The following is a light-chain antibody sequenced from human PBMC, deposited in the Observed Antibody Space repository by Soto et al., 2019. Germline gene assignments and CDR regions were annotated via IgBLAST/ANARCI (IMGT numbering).Light chain of an antibody. CDR3: QQYGISPLT. CDR2: DAS. V-gene: IGKV3-20*01. Sequence: EIVLTQSPGTLSLSPGERATLSCRASQSVGHTYLVWYQQKPGQPPRFLMYDASTRATGIPDRFSGSGSGTVFTLAISRLEPEDFAIYYCQQYGISPLTFGGGTKVEIK. J-gene: IGKJ4*01. CDR1: QSVGHTY.